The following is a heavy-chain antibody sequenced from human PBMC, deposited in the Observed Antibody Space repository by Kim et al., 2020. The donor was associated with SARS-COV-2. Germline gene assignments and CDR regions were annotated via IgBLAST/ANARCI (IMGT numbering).Heavy chain of an antibody. D-gene: IGHD1-26*01. CDR3: TTMHHYPPPQF. J-gene: IGHJ4*02. V-gene: IGHV3-15*04. CDR2: IEITATGGTT. Sequence: GGSLRLSCEASGFTFRNAWMIWVRQAPGKGLEWVGRIEITATGGTTDYAAPVRGRFTISRDDSKNTLYLQRNSLKTEDTAVYDCTTMHHYPPPQFWGRGTLVTVSS. CDR1: GFTFRNAW.